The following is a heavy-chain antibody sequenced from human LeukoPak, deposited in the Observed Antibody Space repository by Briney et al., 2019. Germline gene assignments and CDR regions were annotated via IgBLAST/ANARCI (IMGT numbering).Heavy chain of an antibody. J-gene: IGHJ4*02. CDR2: ISGSGGST. V-gene: IGHV3-23*01. D-gene: IGHD1-26*01. CDR1: GFTFSSYG. Sequence: GGSLRLSCAASGFTFSSYGMSWVRQAPGKGLEWVSAISGSGGSTYYADSVKGRFTISRDNSKNTLYLQMNSLRAEDTAVYYCANERVGASYFDYWGQGALVTVSS. CDR3: ANERVGASYFDY.